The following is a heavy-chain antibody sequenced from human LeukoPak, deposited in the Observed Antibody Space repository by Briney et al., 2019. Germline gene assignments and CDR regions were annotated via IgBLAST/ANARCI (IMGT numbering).Heavy chain of an antibody. D-gene: IGHD2-8*02. Sequence: GGSLRLSCAASEFSFSTNWMHWVRQTPGKGLEWVAELNEDGSVKYYVDSVKGRFAISRDNAKSLLFLQMYNLRTEDTGVYFCANVPRSTVSYWGRGTLVTVSS. J-gene: IGHJ4*02. CDR1: EFSFSTNW. V-gene: IGHV3-7*01. CDR2: LNEDGSVK. CDR3: ANVPRSTVSY.